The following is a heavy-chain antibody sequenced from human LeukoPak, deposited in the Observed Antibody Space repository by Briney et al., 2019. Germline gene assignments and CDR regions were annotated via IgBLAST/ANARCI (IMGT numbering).Heavy chain of an antibody. Sequence: ASVKVSCKASGYTFTSYGISWVRQAPGQGLEWMGWISAYNGNTNYAQKLQGRVTMTTDTSTSTAYMELRSLSTDDTAVYYCARDQGTMVREVNWFDPWGQGTLVTVSS. CDR2: ISAYNGNT. CDR3: ARDQGTMVREVNWFDP. CDR1: GYTFTSYG. J-gene: IGHJ5*02. V-gene: IGHV1-18*04. D-gene: IGHD3-10*01.